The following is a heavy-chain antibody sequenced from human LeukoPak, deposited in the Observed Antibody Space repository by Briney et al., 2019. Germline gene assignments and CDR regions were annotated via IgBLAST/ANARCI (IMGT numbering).Heavy chain of an antibody. D-gene: IGHD5-18*01. CDR3: ARGYSYGSGSMDV. CDR1: GFTFSSYN. CDR2: ISSSSNFI. V-gene: IGHV3-21*01. Sequence: GGSLRLSCVVSGFTFSSYNMNWVRQAPGKGLEWVSSISSSSNFIYYADSVKGRFTISRGTAKNSLYLQMNSLRAEDTAVYYCARGYSYGSGSMDVWGQGTTVTVSS. J-gene: IGHJ6*02.